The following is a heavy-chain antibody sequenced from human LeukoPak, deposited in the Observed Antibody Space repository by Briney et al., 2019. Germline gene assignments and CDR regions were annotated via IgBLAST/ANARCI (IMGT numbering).Heavy chain of an antibody. CDR3: AKDLYGDQGRTFDY. J-gene: IGHJ4*02. V-gene: IGHV3-9*01. D-gene: IGHD4-17*01. CDR2: ISWNSGSI. Sequence: GRSLRLSCAASGFTFDDYAMHWVRQAPGKGLEWVSGISWNSGSIGYADSVKGRFTISRDNAKNSLYLRMNSLRAEDTALYYCAKDLYGDQGRTFDYWGQGTLVTVSS. CDR1: GFTFDDYA.